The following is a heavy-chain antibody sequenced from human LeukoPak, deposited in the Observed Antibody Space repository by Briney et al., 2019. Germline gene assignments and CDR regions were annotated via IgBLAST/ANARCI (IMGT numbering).Heavy chain of an antibody. D-gene: IGHD1-26*01. Sequence: SETLSLTCAVYGGSFSGYYWSWIRQPPGKGLEWIGEINHSGSTNYNPSLKSRVTISVDTSKNQFSLKLSSVTAADTAVYYCARHTTTITNWFDPWGQGTLVTVSS. CDR3: ARHTTTITNWFDP. CDR1: GGSFSGYY. J-gene: IGHJ5*02. CDR2: INHSGST. V-gene: IGHV4-34*01.